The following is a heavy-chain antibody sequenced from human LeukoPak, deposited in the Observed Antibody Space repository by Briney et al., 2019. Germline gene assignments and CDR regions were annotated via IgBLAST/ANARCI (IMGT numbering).Heavy chain of an antibody. CDR2: INHSGST. CDR1: GGSFSGYY. CDR3: ARGGYCSSTSCSDY. Sequence: SETLSLTCAVYGGSFSGYYWSWIRQPPGKGLEWIGEINHSGSTNYNPSLKSRVTISVDTSKNQFSLKLSSVTAADTAVYYCARGGYCSSTSCSDYWGRGTLVTVSS. V-gene: IGHV4-34*01. D-gene: IGHD2-2*01. J-gene: IGHJ4*02.